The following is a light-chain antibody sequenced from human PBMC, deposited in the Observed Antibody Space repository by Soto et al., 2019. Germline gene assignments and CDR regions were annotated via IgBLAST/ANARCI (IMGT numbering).Light chain of an antibody. J-gene: IGLJ1*01. CDR2: EVT. CDR3: SSHTSGSTRV. CDR1: SSDIGGYDY. V-gene: IGLV2-14*01. Sequence: QSVLTQPASVSGSPGQSLTISCTSTSSDIGGYDYVSWYQQHPDKAPKLMIYEVTNRPSGVSNRFSGSKSGNTASLTISGLQAEDEADYYCSSHTSGSTRVFGTGTKVTVL.